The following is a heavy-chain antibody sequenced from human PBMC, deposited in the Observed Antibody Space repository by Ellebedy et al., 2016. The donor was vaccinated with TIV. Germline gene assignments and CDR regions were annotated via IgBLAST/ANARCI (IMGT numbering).Heavy chain of an antibody. CDR2: IVPILGIA. CDR1: GYTLTELS. D-gene: IGHD4-17*01. CDR3: ARDRFRGDYASYYYYGMDV. V-gene: IGHV1-69*04. Sequence: ASEKVSCKVSGYTLTELSMHWVRQAAGRGLEWMGRIVPILGIANYAQKFQGRVTITADKSTTTAYMELSRLRSDDTAVYYRARDRFRGDYASYYYYGMDVWGQGTTVTVSS. J-gene: IGHJ6*02.